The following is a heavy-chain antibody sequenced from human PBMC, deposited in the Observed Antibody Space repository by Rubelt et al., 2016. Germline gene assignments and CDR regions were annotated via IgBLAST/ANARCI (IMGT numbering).Heavy chain of an antibody. CDR1: GGSISSYY. CDR3: ASTLEWSDY. CDR2: IYYSGST. D-gene: IGHD3-3*01. V-gene: IGHV4-59*01. Sequence: GGSISSYYWSWIRQPPGKGLEWIGYIYYSGSTNYNPSLKSRVTISVDTSKNQFSLKLSSVTAADTAVYYCASTLEWSDYWGQGTLVTVSS. J-gene: IGHJ4*02.